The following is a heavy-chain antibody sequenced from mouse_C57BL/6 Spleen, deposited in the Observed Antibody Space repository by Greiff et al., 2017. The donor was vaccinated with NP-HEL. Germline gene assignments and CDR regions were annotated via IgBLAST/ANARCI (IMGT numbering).Heavy chain of an antibody. CDR2: IHPSDSDT. V-gene: IGHV1-74*01. D-gene: IGHD1-1*01. Sequence: QLPGAELVKPGASVKVSCKASGYTFTSYWMHWVKQRPGQGLEWIGRIHPSDSDTNYNQKFKGKATLTVDKSSSTAYMQLSSLTSEDSAVYYCAIYYGSSRDYYAMDYWGQGTSVTVSS. CDR1: GYTFTSYW. CDR3: AIYYGSSRDYYAMDY. J-gene: IGHJ4*01.